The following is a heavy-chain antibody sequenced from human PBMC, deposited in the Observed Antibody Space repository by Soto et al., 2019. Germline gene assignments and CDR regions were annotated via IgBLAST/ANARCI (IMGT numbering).Heavy chain of an antibody. CDR2: IYSGGST. V-gene: IGHV3-53*04. CDR1: GFTVSSNY. Sequence: EVQLVESGGGLVQPGGSLRLSCAASGFTVSSNYMSWVRQAPGKGLEWVSVIYSGGSTYYADSVKGRFTISRHNSKNTLYLQMNSLRAEDTAVYYCARGWYSSSWEAPFDYWRQGTLVTVSS. J-gene: IGHJ4*02. D-gene: IGHD6-13*01. CDR3: ARGWYSSSWEAPFDY.